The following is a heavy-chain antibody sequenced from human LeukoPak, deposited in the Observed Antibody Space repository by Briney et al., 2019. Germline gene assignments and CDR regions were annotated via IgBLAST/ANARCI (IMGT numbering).Heavy chain of an antibody. CDR2: ISGSVGSA. J-gene: IGHJ4*02. V-gene: IGHV3-23*01. D-gene: IGHD6-19*01. CDR1: GFTFSNYA. CDR3: ARGLGNGWYYFDY. Sequence: GGSLTLSCAASGFTFSNYAMTWVRQAPGKGLDWVSGISGSVGSAYYADSVKGRFTISRDNSKNTLYLEMKSLRAEDTAVYWCARGLGNGWYYFDYWGQGTLVTVSS.